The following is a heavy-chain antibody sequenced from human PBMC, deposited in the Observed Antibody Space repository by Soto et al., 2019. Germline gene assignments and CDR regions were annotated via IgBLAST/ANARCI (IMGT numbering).Heavy chain of an antibody. CDR1: GFTVISKY. J-gene: IGHJ6*03. CDR3: ARDDVLCDGGRCYGVPLDV. Sequence: PGGSLRLTCVDSGFTVISKYMSWVSQAPGKGLEWVSLIQSGGPTYYADSVKGRFTISRDTSENTVHLQMDSLRAEDTAVYYCARDDVLCDGGRCYGVPLDVWVKGTAVPVS. CDR2: IQSGGPT. V-gene: IGHV3-66*01. D-gene: IGHD2-15*01.